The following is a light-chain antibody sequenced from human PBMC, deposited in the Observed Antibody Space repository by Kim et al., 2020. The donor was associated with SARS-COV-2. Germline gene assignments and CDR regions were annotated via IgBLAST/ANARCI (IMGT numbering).Light chain of an antibody. Sequence: SSELTQDPAVSVALGQTVRTTCQGDSLRTYYTTWFQQKPGQAPIVVFYGKNNRPSGIPDRFSGSSSGNTASLTITATQAGDEADYYCNSRDNNDNVLFGGGTQLTVL. J-gene: IGLJ2*01. CDR3: NSRDNNDNVL. CDR2: GKN. CDR1: SLRTYY. V-gene: IGLV3-19*01.